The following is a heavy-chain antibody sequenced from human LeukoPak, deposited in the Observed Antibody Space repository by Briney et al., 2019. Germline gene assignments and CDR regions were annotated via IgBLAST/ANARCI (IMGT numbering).Heavy chain of an antibody. Sequence: PGRSLRLSCAASGFTFSSYAMHWVRQAPGKGLEWVAVISYDGSNKYYADSVKGRFTISRDNSKNTLYLQMNSLRAEDMAVYYCARPRQLAIFDYWGQGTLVTVSS. CDR3: ARPRQLAIFDY. J-gene: IGHJ4*02. CDR1: GFTFSSYA. CDR2: ISYDGSNK. D-gene: IGHD6-13*01. V-gene: IGHV3-30-3*01.